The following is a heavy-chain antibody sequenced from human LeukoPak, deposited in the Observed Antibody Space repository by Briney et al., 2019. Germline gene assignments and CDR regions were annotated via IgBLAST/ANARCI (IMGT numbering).Heavy chain of an antibody. V-gene: IGHV3-30-3*01. Sequence: PGRSLRLSCAASGFTFSSYAMHWVRQAPGKGLEWVAVISYDGSNKYYADSVKGRFTISRDNSKNTLYLQMNSLRAEDTAVYYCARDSLLYYYDRGYFDYWGRGTLVTVSS. CDR1: GFTFSSYA. D-gene: IGHD3-22*01. CDR2: ISYDGSNK. J-gene: IGHJ4*02. CDR3: ARDSLLYYYDRGYFDY.